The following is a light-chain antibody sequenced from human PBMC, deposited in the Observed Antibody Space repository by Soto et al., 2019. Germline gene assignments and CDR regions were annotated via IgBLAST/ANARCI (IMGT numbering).Light chain of an antibody. Sequence: EIVLTQSPGTLSLSSGERATLSCRASQSVTSSTLAWYQQKPGQAPRLLIFSPSSRATGIPDRFSGSGSGTDFTLTISRLEPEDFAVYYCQQCGTAPPTFGQGTKVDIK. J-gene: IGKJ1*01. V-gene: IGKV3-20*01. CDR2: SPS. CDR3: QQCGTAPPT. CDR1: QSVTSST.